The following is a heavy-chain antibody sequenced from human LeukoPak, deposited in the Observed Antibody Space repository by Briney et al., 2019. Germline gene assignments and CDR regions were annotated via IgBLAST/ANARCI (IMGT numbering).Heavy chain of an antibody. CDR1: GYTFTSYD. J-gene: IGHJ4*02. CDR2: MNPNSGNT. CDR3: ARVQSDSTHDYGDYAFSYYFDY. V-gene: IGHV1-8*01. D-gene: IGHD4-17*01. Sequence: GASVKVSCKASGYTFTSYDINWVRQATGQGLEWMGWMNPNSGNTGYAQKFQGRVTMTRNTSISTAYMELSSLRSEDTAVYYCARVQSDSTHDYGDYAFSYYFDYWGQGTLVTVPS.